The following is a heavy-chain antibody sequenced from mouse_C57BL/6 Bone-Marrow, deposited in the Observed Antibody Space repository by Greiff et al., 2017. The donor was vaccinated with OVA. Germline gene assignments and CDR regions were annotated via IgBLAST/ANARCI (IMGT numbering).Heavy chain of an antibody. Sequence: EVQLQQSGPELVKPGASVKISCKASGYSFTDYNMNWVKQSTGKSLEWIGVINPNYGTTSYNQKFKGKATLTVDQSSSTAYMQLNSLTSEDSAVYYCARSLWLRREHAMDYWGQGTSVTVSS. CDR1: GYSFTDYN. V-gene: IGHV1-39*01. CDR3: ARSLWLRREHAMDY. J-gene: IGHJ4*01. D-gene: IGHD2-2*01. CDR2: INPNYGTT.